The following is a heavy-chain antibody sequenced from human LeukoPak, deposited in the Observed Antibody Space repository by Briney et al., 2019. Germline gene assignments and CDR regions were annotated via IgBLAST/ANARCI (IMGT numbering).Heavy chain of an antibody. CDR1: GFTFSSYS. D-gene: IGHD1-14*01. V-gene: IGHV3-21*01. Sequence: GGSLRLSCAASGFTFSSYSMNWVRQAPGKGLEWVSSISSSSSYIYYADSVKGRFTISRDNAKNSLYLQMISLRAEDTAVYYCARDPLRTGGYDAFDIWGQGTMVTASS. CDR3: ARDPLRTGGYDAFDI. CDR2: ISSSSSYI. J-gene: IGHJ3*02.